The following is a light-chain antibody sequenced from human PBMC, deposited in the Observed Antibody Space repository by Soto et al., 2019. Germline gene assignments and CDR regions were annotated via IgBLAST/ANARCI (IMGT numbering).Light chain of an antibody. CDR2: KAS. CDR1: QTISSW. CDR3: QHYNTYPWT. J-gene: IGKJ1*01. Sequence: DIQMTQSPSTLSGSVGDRVTITCRASQTISSWLAWYQQKPGKAPKLLIYKASTLKSGVPSRFSGSGSGTEFTLTISSLQPGDFATYYCQHYNTYPWTFGHGTKV. V-gene: IGKV1-5*03.